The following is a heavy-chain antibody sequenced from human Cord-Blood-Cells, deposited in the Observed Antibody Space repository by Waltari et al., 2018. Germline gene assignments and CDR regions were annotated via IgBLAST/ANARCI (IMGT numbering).Heavy chain of an antibody. CDR2: FDPEDGET. J-gene: IGHJ4*02. CDR3: ATESPYNWNPPGFFDY. Sequence: QVQLVQSGAEVKKPGASVKVSCKVSGYTLTALSMPWVRQAPGKGLEWMGGFDPEDGETIYAQKFQGRVTMTEDTSTDTAYMELSSLRSEDTAVYYCATESPYNWNPPGFFDYWGQGTLVTVSS. V-gene: IGHV1-24*01. D-gene: IGHD1-20*01. CDR1: GYTLTALS.